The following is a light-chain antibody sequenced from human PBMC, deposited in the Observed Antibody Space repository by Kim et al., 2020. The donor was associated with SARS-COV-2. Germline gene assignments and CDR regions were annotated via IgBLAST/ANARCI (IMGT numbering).Light chain of an antibody. CDR3: FSYGGNYTWV. CDR2: DVN. J-gene: IGLJ3*02. V-gene: IGLV2-11*01. CDR1: SSDVGGYSY. Sequence: QSALTQPRSVSGSPGQSVTLSCNGTSSDVGGYSYVSWYQQHPGKAPTLMIYDVNKRPSGVPHRFSGSKSDNTASLTISGLQAEDEADYYCFSYGGNYTWVFGGGPQLTVL.